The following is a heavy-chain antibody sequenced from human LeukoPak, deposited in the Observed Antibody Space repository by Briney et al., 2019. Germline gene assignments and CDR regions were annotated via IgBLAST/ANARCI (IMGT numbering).Heavy chain of an antibody. CDR3: ATRTRGFDY. CDR2: IYYSGST. CDR1: GGSISSGNW. J-gene: IGHJ4*02. V-gene: IGHV4-39*01. Sequence: SETLSLTCAVSGGSISSGNWWSWLRQPPGKGLEWIGTIYYSGSTYYNSSLKSRVSISIDTSKNQFSLKLYSVTASDTAVYYCATRTRGFDYWGQGTLVTVSS. D-gene: IGHD1-1*01.